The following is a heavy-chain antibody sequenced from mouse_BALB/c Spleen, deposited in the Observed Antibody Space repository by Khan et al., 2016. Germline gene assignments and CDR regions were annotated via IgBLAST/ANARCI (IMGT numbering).Heavy chain of an antibody. CDR1: GYSITSGYA. Sequence: EVQLQESGPGLVKPSQSLSLTCTVTGYSITSGYAWNWIRQFPGNKLECMGYITSSGSTPYHPSLQSPTSITRATSTNQSFLQLNSVTTEDKATDYCGRGYDGSSCFDYWGQGTTLTVSA. CDR3: GRGYDGSSCFDY. J-gene: IGHJ2*01. V-gene: IGHV3-2*02. D-gene: IGHD1-1*01. CDR2: ITSSGST.